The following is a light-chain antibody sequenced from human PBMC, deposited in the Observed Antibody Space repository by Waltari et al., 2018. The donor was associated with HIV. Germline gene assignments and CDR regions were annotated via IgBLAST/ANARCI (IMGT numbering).Light chain of an antibody. CDR3: HSADGSATYV. Sequence: SSELTQPPSVSVSPGQTARIPCSGDAFTKQYTSWYQQKTGQAPVLVIYKDTERPSGIPERFSGYSSGTTVTLTISGVQAEDEADYYCHSADGSATYVFGTGTKVTVL. V-gene: IGLV3-25*03. CDR2: KDT. J-gene: IGLJ1*01. CDR1: AFTKQY.